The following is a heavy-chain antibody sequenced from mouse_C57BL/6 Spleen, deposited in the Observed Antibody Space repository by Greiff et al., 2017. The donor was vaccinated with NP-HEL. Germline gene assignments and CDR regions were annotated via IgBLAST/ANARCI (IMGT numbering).Heavy chain of an antibody. Sequence: EVKLMESGGGLVKPGGSLKLSCAASGFTFSDYGMHWVRQAPEKGLEWVAYISSGSSTIYYADTVKGRFTISRDNAKNTLFLQRTSLRSEDTAMYYWARRDSSGPWFAYWGQGTLVTVSA. V-gene: IGHV5-17*01. CDR3: ARRDSSGPWFAY. CDR2: ISSGSSTI. D-gene: IGHD3-2*02. CDR1: GFTFSDYG. J-gene: IGHJ3*01.